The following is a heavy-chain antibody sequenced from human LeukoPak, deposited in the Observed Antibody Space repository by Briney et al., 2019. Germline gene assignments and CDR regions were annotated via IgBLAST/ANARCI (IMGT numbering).Heavy chain of an antibody. CDR3: ASLMTTVVHY. D-gene: IGHD4-23*01. V-gene: IGHV4-39*07. CDR1: GGSISLSYYY. Sequence: SETLSLTCSVSGGSISLSYYYWGWIRQPPGKALEWIGSVYYSGTTSYNPSLKSRVTISVDTSKNQFSLKLSSVTAADTAVYYCASLMTTVVHYWGQGTLVTVSS. CDR2: VYYSGTT. J-gene: IGHJ4*02.